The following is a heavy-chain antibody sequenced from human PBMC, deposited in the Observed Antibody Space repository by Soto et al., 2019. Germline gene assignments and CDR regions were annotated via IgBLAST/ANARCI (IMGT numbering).Heavy chain of an antibody. D-gene: IGHD3-22*01. CDR3: ARDREYDYDSSAVWFDP. J-gene: IGHJ5*02. CDR2: TYYRSKWYN. CDR1: GDSVSSNSAA. V-gene: IGHV6-1*01. Sequence: SQTLSLTCVISGDSVSSNSAAWNWIRQSPSRGLEWLGRTYYRSKWYNDYAVSVKSRITINPDTSKNQFSLQLNSVTPEDTAVYYCARDREYDYDSSAVWFDPWGQGTLVTVSS.